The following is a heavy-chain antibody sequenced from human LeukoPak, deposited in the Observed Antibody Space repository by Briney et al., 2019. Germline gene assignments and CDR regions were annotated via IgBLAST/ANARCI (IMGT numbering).Heavy chain of an antibody. J-gene: IGHJ4*02. CDR2: ISGSGGST. CDR1: GFTFSSYA. V-gene: IGHV3-23*01. D-gene: IGHD1-1*01. Sequence: GGSLRLSCAASGFTFSSYAMSWVRQAPGKGLEWVSAISGSGGSTYYADSVKGRVTISRDNSKNTLYLQMNSLRAEDTAVYYCAKLGSGTTHYFDYWGQGTLVTVSS. CDR3: AKLGSGTTHYFDY.